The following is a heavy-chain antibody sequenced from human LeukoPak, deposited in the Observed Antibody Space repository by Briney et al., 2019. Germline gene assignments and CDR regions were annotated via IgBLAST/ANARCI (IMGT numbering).Heavy chain of an antibody. CDR3: AGGGYSGPYYYMDV. CDR1: GGTFSSYA. V-gene: IGHV1-69*05. CDR2: IIPIFGTA. J-gene: IGHJ6*03. D-gene: IGHD5-12*01. Sequence: SVKVSCKASGGTFSSYAISWVRQAPGQGLEWMGGIIPIFGTANYAQKFQGRVTITTDESTSTAYMELSSLRSEDTAVYYCAGGGYSGPYYYMDVWGKGTTVTVSS.